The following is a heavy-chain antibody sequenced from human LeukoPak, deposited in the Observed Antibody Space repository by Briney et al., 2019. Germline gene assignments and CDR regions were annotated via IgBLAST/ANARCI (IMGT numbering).Heavy chain of an antibody. V-gene: IGHV4-59*01. Sequence: SETLSLTCTVSGGSISSYYWNWIRQPPGKGLEWIGYIYYSGSTNYNPSLKSRVTISVDTSKNQFSLKLSSVTAADTAVYYCATGGGSTPPQLDYWGQGTLVTVSS. J-gene: IGHJ4*02. CDR1: GGSISSYY. CDR3: ATGGGSTPPQLDY. D-gene: IGHD6-13*01. CDR2: IYYSGST.